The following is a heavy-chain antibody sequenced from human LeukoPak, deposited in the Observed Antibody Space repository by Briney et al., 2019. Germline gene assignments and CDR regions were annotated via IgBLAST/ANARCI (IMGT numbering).Heavy chain of an antibody. V-gene: IGHV1-69*13. D-gene: IGHD4-17*01. Sequence: SVKVSCKASGGTFSSYAISWVRQAPGQGLEWMGGIIPIFGTANYAQKFQGRVTITADESTSTAYMELSSLRSEDTAVYYCARFQQYNTVLRSAEDGPNYYYGMDVWGQGTTVTVSS. CDR1: GGTFSSYA. J-gene: IGHJ6*02. CDR2: IIPIFGTA. CDR3: ARFQQYNTVLRSAEDGPNYYYGMDV.